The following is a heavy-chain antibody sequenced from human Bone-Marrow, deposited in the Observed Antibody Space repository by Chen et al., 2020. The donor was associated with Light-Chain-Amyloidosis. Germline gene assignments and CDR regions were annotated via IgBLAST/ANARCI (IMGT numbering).Heavy chain of an antibody. V-gene: IGHV4-31*03. CDR1: GDSIRSGGYY. J-gene: IGHJ5*02. CDR2: IYYSGST. Sequence: QVQLQESGPGLVKPSQTLSLTCTVSGDSIRSGGYYWSWIRLHPGAGLEWIGYIYYSGSTYYNPSLKSRVTISVDTAKNQFSLRLSSVTAADTAIYYCARASNYYHRDGRPNYNPSWCDPWGQGTLVTVSS. D-gene: IGHD3-22*01. CDR3: ARASNYYHRDGRPNYNPSWCDP.